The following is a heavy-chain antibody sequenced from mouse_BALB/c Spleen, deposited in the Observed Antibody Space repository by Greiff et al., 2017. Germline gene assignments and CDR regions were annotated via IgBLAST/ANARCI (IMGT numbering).Heavy chain of an antibody. CDR1: GFAFSSYD. D-gene: IGHD2-4*01. CDR2: ISSGGGST. CDR3: ARGDYDFDY. Sequence: EVQGVESGGGLVKPGGSLKLSCAASGFAFSSYDMSWVRQTPEKRLEWVAYISSGGGSTYYPDTVKGRFTISRDNAKNTLYLQMSSLKSEDTAMYYCARGDYDFDYWGQGTTLTVSS. J-gene: IGHJ2*01. V-gene: IGHV5-12-1*01.